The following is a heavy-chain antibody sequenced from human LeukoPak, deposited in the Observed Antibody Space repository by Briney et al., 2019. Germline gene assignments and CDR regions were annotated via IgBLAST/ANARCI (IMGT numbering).Heavy chain of an antibody. V-gene: IGHV3-23*01. CDR1: GFTFSSYA. CDR2: ISGSGGST. D-gene: IGHD3-3*01. Sequence: GRSLRLSCAASGFTFSSYAMSWVRQAPGKGLEWVSAISGSGGSTYYADSVKGRFTISRDNSKNTLYLQMNSLRAEDTAVYYCAKDLSPITIFGVVINYYYYGMDDWGQGTTVTVSS. CDR3: AKDLSPITIFGVVINYYYYGMDD. J-gene: IGHJ6*02.